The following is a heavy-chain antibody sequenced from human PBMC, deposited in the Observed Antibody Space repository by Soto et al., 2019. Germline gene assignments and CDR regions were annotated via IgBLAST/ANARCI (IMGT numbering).Heavy chain of an antibody. CDR3: ARDRDSSSWYGEYFQH. D-gene: IGHD6-13*01. CDR1: GFTFSSYS. CDR2: ISSSSSYI. V-gene: IGHV3-21*01. J-gene: IGHJ1*01. Sequence: EVPLVESGGGLVKPGGSLRLSCAASGFTFSSYSMNWVRQAPGKGLEWVSSISSSSSYIYYADSVKGRFTISRDNAKNSLYLQMNSLRAEDTAVYYCARDRDSSSWYGEYFQHWGQGTLVTVSS.